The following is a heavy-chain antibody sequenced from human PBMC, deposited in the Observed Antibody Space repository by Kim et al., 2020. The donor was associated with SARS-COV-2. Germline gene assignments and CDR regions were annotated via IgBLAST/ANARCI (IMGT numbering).Heavy chain of an antibody. CDR2: IKFDGTER. CDR3: ARARTMADY. Sequence: GGSLRLSCAASGFVFSSYWMSWLRQTPGKGLEWVANIKFDGTERHYADSVKGRFIISRDNTKDSLYLQMNSLRVDDTAIYYCARARTMADYWGPGTLVIVSA. CDR1: GFVFSSYW. V-gene: IGHV3-7*01. J-gene: IGHJ4*02. D-gene: IGHD3-3*01.